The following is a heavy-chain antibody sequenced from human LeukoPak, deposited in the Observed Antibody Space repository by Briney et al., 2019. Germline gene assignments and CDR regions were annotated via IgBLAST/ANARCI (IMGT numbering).Heavy chain of an antibody. D-gene: IGHD3-22*01. CDR3: AKEGHRYYDSSGYYYDGGAFDI. V-gene: IGHV3-23*01. Sequence: GGSLRLSCAASGFTFSSYAMSGVRQAPGKGLEWGSAISGSGGSTDYADSVKRRFTISRDNSKNTLYLQMNSLRAEDTAVYYCAKEGHRYYDSSGYYYDGGAFDIWGQGTMVTVSS. CDR1: GFTFSSYA. CDR2: ISGSGGST. J-gene: IGHJ3*02.